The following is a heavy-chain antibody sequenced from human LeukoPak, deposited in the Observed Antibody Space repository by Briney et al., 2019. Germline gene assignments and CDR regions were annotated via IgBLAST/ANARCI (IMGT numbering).Heavy chain of an antibody. V-gene: IGHV4-39*01. Sequence: SETLSLTCTVSGGSISSGPYYWGWLRQPPGKGLEWFGNIYYGENTYYNPSLKSRVTISIDTSKNQFYLKLSFLTAADTAVYYCARRDDSSGYHKIFDYWGPGTLVTVSS. CDR2: IYYGENT. CDR3: ARRDDSSGYHKIFDY. CDR1: GGSISSGPYY. J-gene: IGHJ4*02. D-gene: IGHD3-22*01.